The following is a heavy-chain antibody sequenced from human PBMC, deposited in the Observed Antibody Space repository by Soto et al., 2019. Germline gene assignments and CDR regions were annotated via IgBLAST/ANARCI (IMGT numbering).Heavy chain of an antibody. Sequence: GGSLRLSCAASGFTFRSYWMSWVRQAPGKGLEWVANIKQDGSEKYYVDSVKGRLTISRDNAKNSLYLQMNSLRAEDTAVYYCARDGLAVAGPFDYWGQGTLVTVSS. D-gene: IGHD6-19*01. CDR3: ARDGLAVAGPFDY. CDR1: GFTFRSYW. CDR2: IKQDGSEK. J-gene: IGHJ4*02. V-gene: IGHV3-7*05.